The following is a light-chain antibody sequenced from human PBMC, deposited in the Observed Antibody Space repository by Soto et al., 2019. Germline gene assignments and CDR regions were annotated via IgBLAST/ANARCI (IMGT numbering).Light chain of an antibody. CDR1: QSVISTY. CDR2: GGS. V-gene: IGKV3-20*01. J-gene: IGKJ2*01. CDR3: QHYGNSMYT. Sequence: EVVLTQSPGTLSLSPGERATLSCRASQSVISTYLAWYQQKPGQAPRLLIYGGSGRATGIPDRFSGSGSGXXXXXXXXRLEPEDFAVYYCQHYGNSMYTFGQGTKLEIK.